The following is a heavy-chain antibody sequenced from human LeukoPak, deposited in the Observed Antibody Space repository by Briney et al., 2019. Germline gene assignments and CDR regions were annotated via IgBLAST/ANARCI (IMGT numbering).Heavy chain of an antibody. D-gene: IGHD3-9*01. CDR3: ARESGGGYYDILTGHPLPDY. Sequence: SETLSLTCTVSGGSISSSSDYWGWIRQPPGKGLEWIGSIYYSGSTYYNPSLKSRVTISVDTSKNQFSLKLSSVTAADTAVYYCARESGGGYYDILTGHPLPDYWGQGTLVTVSS. V-gene: IGHV4-39*07. CDR2: IYYSGST. J-gene: IGHJ4*02. CDR1: GGSISSSSDY.